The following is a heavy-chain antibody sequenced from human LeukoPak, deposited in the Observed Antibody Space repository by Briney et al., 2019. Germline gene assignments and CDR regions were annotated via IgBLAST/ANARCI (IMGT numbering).Heavy chain of an antibody. V-gene: IGHV1-69*05. J-gene: IGHJ4*02. CDR2: IIPIFGTA. D-gene: IGHD6-13*01. Sequence: SVKVSCKASGGTFSSYAISWLRQAPGQGLEWMGGIIPIFGTANYAQKFQGRVTITTDESTSTAYMALSSLRSEDTAVYYCARVGPGYSSSQYYFDYWGQGTLVTVSS. CDR3: ARVGPGYSSSQYYFDY. CDR1: GGTFSSYA.